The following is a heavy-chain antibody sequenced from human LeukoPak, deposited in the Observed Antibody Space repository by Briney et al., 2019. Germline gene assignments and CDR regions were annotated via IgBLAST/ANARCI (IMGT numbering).Heavy chain of an antibody. CDR3: ARDQGIFDY. V-gene: IGHV3-11*06. J-gene: IGHJ4*02. CDR2: ISSSGSYR. Sequence: GGSLRLSCGASGFTFSDYYMTWIRQAPGKGLEWVSHISSSGSYRNYADPVKGRFTISRDNAKNSLYLQMNSLRDEDSAVYYCARDQGIFDYWGQGTLVTVSS. CDR1: GFTFSDYY.